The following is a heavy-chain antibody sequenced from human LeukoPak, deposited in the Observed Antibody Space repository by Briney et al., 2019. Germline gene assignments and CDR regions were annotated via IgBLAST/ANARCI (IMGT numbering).Heavy chain of an antibody. CDR1: GFSFSSYG. CDR2: ISSSGSTI. CDR3: AELGITMIGGV. J-gene: IGHJ6*04. D-gene: IGHD3-10*02. V-gene: IGHV3-48*03. Sequence: GGSLRLSCAASGFSFSSYGMHWVRQAPGKGLEWVSYISSSGSTIYYADSRKGRFTISRDNAKNSLYLQMNSLRAEDTAVYYCAELGITMIGGVWGKGTTVTISS.